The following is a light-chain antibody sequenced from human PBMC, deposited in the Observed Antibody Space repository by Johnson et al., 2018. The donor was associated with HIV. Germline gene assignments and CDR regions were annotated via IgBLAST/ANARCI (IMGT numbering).Light chain of an antibody. CDR3: GTWDSSLSAGGYV. V-gene: IGLV1-51*02. Sequence: QSVLTQPPSVSAAPGQRVTISCSGSSSNIGDNFVSWYQQFPGAAPKLLIFENYKRPSGIPDRFSGSKSGTSATLGITGLQTGDEADYYCGTWDSSLSAGGYVFGTGTKVTVL. CDR1: SSNIGDNF. CDR2: ENY. J-gene: IGLJ1*01.